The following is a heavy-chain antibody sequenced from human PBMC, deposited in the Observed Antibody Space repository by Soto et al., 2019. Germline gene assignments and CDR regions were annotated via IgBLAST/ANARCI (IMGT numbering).Heavy chain of an antibody. CDR3: VKNSGWFNT. V-gene: IGHV3-23*01. CDR1: GFTFGTTD. J-gene: IGHJ5*02. D-gene: IGHD3-10*01. Sequence: QLLQSGGGLVQPGGSLTLSCAASGFTFGTTDMRWVRHAPGEGLEWVSTIDGSGGITYYADSVKGRFTISRDNSRNTVYLQMNSLRGDDTALYYCVKNSGWFNTWGQGALVTVSS. CDR2: IDGSGGIT.